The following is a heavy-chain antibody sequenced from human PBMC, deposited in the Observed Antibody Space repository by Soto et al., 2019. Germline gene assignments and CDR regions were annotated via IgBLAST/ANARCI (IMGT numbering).Heavy chain of an antibody. CDR1: RGSISTYY. Sequence: PSETLSLTCTVPRGSISTYYWSWVRQPPGKGPEWIGYVHYSGTTNYNPSLESRVSMSLDTSENQFSLKLNSVTDADTAVYYCAKSVYNWNDGFFDYWGQGTLVTVSS. V-gene: IGHV4-59*01. D-gene: IGHD1-1*01. CDR2: VHYSGTT. CDR3: AKSVYNWNDGFFDY. J-gene: IGHJ4*02.